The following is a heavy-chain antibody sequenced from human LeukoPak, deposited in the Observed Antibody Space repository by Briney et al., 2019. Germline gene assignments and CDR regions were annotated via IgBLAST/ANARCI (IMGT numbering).Heavy chain of an antibody. D-gene: IGHD2-21*01. CDR1: GFTFSDYT. CDR3: AKDQVISGSEASDI. J-gene: IGHJ3*02. V-gene: IGHV3-23*01. CDR2: ISGSGVGT. Sequence: GGSLRLSCAASGFTFSDYTMNWVRQAPGKGLEWVSAISGSGVGTYYADSVKGRFTISRDNSWNTLYLQMSSLRAEDTAVYYCAKDQVISGSEASDIWGQGTMVTVSS.